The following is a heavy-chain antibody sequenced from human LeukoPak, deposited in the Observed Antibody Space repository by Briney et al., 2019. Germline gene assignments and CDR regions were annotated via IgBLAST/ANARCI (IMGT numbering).Heavy chain of an antibody. Sequence: GGSLRLSCAASGFTFSDYYMSWIRQAPGKGLEWVSYIGSSGSTIYYADSVKGRFTISRDNAKNSLYLQMNSLRAEDTAVYYCARASREVYYDFWSGRMDVWGQGTTVTVSS. CDR1: GFTFSDYY. V-gene: IGHV3-11*01. CDR3: ARASREVYYDFWSGRMDV. D-gene: IGHD3-3*01. J-gene: IGHJ6*02. CDR2: IGSSGSTI.